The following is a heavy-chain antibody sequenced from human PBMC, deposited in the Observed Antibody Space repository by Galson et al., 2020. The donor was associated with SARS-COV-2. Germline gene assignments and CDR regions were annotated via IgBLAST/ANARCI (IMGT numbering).Heavy chain of an antibody. CDR2: FNPEDGET. Sequence: ASVKVSCKLSGYPLTELSMHWVRQAPGKGLEWMGGFNPEDGETIYAQKFQGRVTMTEDTSTDTAYMELSSLRSEDTAVYYCATGPGDYSSWFEPWGQGTLVTVSS. CDR1: GYPLTELS. D-gene: IGHD4-17*01. J-gene: IGHJ5*02. CDR3: ATGPGDYSSWFEP. V-gene: IGHV1-24*01.